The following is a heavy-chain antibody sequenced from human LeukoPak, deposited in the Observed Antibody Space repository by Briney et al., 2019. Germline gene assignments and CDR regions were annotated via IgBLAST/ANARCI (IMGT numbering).Heavy chain of an antibody. CDR3: ARDSGETTEIDY. J-gene: IGHJ4*02. V-gene: IGHV3-21*01. Sequence: GALRLSCAASGFTFSSYSMNWVRQAPGKGLEWVSSISSSSYIYYADSVKGRFTISRDNAKNSLYLQMNSLRAEDTAVYYCARDSGETTEIDYWGQGTLVTVSS. D-gene: IGHD4-17*01. CDR2: ISSSSYI. CDR1: GFTFSSYS.